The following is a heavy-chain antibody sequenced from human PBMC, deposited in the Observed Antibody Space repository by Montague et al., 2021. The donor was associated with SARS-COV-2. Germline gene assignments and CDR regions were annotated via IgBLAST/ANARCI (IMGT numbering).Heavy chain of an antibody. J-gene: IGHJ4*02. Sequence: LSCAASGFSFNNFAMHWVRQAPGQGLEWVAVISYEGSIQYYADSVKGRFAISRDWSKNTLYLQMSSLRPEDTAVYYCAKDATIFWFERGRGTFDNWGRGTLVAVSS. V-gene: IGHV3-30*18. CDR1: GFSFNNFA. D-gene: IGHD3-10*01. CDR3: AKDATIFWFERGRGTFDN. CDR2: ISYEGSIQ.